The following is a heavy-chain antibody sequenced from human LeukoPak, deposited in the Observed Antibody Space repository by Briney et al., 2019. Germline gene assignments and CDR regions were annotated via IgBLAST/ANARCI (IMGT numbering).Heavy chain of an antibody. Sequence: GASVKVSCKVSGYSLTELSMRWVRHAPGQGHEWMGGFDPDDGETIYAQKFQGRVTMTADTSTDTAYMELSSLRSEDTAVYYCATDLSSSQRMDVWGQGTTVTVSS. V-gene: IGHV1-24*01. CDR1: GYSLTELS. CDR2: FDPDDGET. J-gene: IGHJ6*02. D-gene: IGHD6-13*01. CDR3: ATDLSSSQRMDV.